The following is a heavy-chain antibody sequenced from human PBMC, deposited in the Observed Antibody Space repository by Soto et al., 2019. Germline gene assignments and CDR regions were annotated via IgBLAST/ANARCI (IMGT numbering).Heavy chain of an antibody. CDR3: ARDVSGGTYPWFFDL. CDR2: ISAYNYNT. V-gene: IGHV1-18*01. CDR1: GYTFTSYG. J-gene: IGHJ2*01. D-gene: IGHD1-26*01. Sequence: ASVKVSCKASGYTFTSYGLSWVRQAPGQGLEWMGRISAYNYNTNYAQKLQGRVTVATDTTTTGAYMELRSLRSDDTAVYYCARDVSGGTYPWFFDLWGRGTLVTVPQ.